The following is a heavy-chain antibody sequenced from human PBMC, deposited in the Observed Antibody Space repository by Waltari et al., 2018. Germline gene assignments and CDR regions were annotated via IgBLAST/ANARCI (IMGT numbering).Heavy chain of an antibody. J-gene: IGHJ4*02. CDR3: ATYRWLGY. D-gene: IGHD3-10*01. CDR2: ISYDGSEK. V-gene: IGHV3-7*03. Sequence: DVQLVESGGGLVQPGGALKHPCAVPEYTFSTYLMTWVRPSSGMGLEWVANISYDGSEKNYVDSVKGRFTISRDNARNSLYLQMNSLRAEDTAVYYCATYRWLGYWGQGTLVTVSS. CDR1: EYTFSTYL.